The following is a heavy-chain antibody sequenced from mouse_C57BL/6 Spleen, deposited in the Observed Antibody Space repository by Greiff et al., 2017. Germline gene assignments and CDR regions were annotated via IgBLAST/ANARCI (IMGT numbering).Heavy chain of an antibody. J-gene: IGHJ2*01. CDR3: ARHEGLSSGTEEYYFDY. CDR2: FYPGSGSI. D-gene: IGHD4-1*01. Sequence: QVQLKQSGAELVKPGASVKLSCKASGYTFTEYTIHWVKQRSGQGLEWSGWFYPGSGSIKYNEKFKDKATLTAYKSSSTVYMELSRLTSEDSAVYFCARHEGLSSGTEEYYFDYWGQGTTLTVSS. V-gene: IGHV1-62-2*01. CDR1: GYTFTEYT.